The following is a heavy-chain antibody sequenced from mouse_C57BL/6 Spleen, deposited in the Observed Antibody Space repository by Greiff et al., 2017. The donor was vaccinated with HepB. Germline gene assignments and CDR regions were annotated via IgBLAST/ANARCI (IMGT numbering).Heavy chain of an antibody. J-gene: IGHJ2*01. D-gene: IGHD1-1*01. V-gene: IGHV14-1*01. CDR3: TTRITTVPYFDY. CDR1: GFNIKDYY. Sequence: EVQLQQSGAELVRPGASVKLSCTASGFNIKDYYMHWVKQRPEQGLEWIGRIDPEDGDTEYAPKFQGKATMTADTSSNTAYLQLSSLTSEDTAVYYWTTRITTVPYFDYWGQGTTLTVSS. CDR2: IDPEDGDT.